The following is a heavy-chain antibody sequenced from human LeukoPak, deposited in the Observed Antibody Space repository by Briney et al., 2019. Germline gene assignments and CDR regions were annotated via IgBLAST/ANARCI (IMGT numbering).Heavy chain of an antibody. D-gene: IGHD3-22*01. Sequence: ASVKASCKASGGTFSSYAISWVRQAPGQGLEWMGIINPSGGSTNYAQKFQGRVTMTRDTSTSTVYMELSSLRSEDTAVYYCAKDLYHRYYHNSGHAFDYWGQGTLVTVSS. CDR1: GGTFSSYA. CDR3: AKDLYHRYYHNSGHAFDY. V-gene: IGHV1-46*01. CDR2: INPSGGST. J-gene: IGHJ4*02.